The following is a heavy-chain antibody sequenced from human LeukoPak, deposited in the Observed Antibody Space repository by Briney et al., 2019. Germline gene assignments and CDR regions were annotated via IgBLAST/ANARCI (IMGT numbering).Heavy chain of an antibody. J-gene: IGHJ4*02. CDR3: AKTHDYGVLDY. Sequence: PGGSLRLSCAASGSTFSSYGMHWVRQAPGKGLEWVAVIWYDGSNKYYADSVKGRFTISRDNSKNTLYLQMNSLRAEDTAVYYCAKTHDYGVLDYWGQGTLVTVSS. CDR2: IWYDGSNK. V-gene: IGHV3-33*06. D-gene: IGHD4-17*01. CDR1: GSTFSSYG.